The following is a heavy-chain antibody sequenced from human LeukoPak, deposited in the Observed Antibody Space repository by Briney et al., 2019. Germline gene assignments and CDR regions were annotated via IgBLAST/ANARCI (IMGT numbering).Heavy chain of an antibody. J-gene: IGHJ6*02. D-gene: IGHD1-1*01. CDR2: IYYSGST. Sequence: SETLSPTCTVSGGSVSSGSYYWSWIRQPPGKGLEWIGYIYYSGSTNYNPSLKSRVTISVDTSKNQFSLKLSSVTAADTAVYYCARDRGWNDYYGMDVWGQGTTVTVSS. CDR3: ARDRGWNDYYGMDV. V-gene: IGHV4-61*01. CDR1: GGSVSSGSYY.